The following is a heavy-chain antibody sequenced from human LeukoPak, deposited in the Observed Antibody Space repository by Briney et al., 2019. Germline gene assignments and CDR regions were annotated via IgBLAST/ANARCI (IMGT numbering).Heavy chain of an antibody. CDR3: ARVRGYCSSTICYRYYFDY. CDR1: GFTFSDYY. D-gene: IGHD2-2*01. J-gene: IGHJ4*02. V-gene: IGHV3-11*01. CDR2: ISSSGSTI. Sequence: GGSLRLSCAASGFTFSDYYMSWIRQAPGKGLEWVSYISSSGSTIYYADSVKGRSTISRDNAKNSLYLQMNSLRAEDTAVYYCARVRGYCSSTICYRYYFDYWGQGTLVTVSS.